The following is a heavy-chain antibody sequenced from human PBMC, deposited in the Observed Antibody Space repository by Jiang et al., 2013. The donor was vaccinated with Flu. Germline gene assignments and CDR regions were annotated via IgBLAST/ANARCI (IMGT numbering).Heavy chain of an antibody. CDR3: ARSYCGGDCYSMFGYSYYGMDV. V-gene: IGHV4-4*09. Sequence: SGTTNYNPSLKSRVTISIDTSTNQFSLKLISVTAPDTAVYYCARSYCGGDCYSMFGYSYYGMDVWGQGTTVTVSS. J-gene: IGHJ6*02. D-gene: IGHD2-21*02. CDR2: SGTT.